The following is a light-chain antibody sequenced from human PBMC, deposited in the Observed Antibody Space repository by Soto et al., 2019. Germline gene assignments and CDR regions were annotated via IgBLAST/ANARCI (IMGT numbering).Light chain of an antibody. V-gene: IGLV2-8*01. J-gene: IGLJ2*01. CDR2: EVS. CDR1: SSDVGDYNY. Sequence: QSALTQPPSASGTPGHSVTIPCTGTSSDVGDYNYVSWYQQHPGKAPKLMIYEVSRRPSGVPDRFSGSKSGNTASLTVSGLQAEDEADYYCSSNAGSNNLVFGGGTKLTVL. CDR3: SSNAGSNNLV.